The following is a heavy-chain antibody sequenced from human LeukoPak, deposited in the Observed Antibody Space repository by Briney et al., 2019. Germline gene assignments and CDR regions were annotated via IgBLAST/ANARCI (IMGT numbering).Heavy chain of an antibody. CDR3: AKGDYEPDY. Sequence: PGGSLRLSCAASGVTLSDHYMTWIRQAPGKGLEWVAYISSSGRTIYYADSVKGRFTISRDNSKNTLYLQMNSLRAEDTAVYYCAKGDYEPDYWGQGTLVTVSS. CDR1: GVTLSDHY. D-gene: IGHD4-17*01. J-gene: IGHJ4*02. CDR2: ISSSGRTI. V-gene: IGHV3-11*01.